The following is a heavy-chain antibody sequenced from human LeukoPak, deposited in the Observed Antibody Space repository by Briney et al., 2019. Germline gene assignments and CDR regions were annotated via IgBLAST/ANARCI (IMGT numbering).Heavy chain of an antibody. CDR3: ARGSLIAGRLYFYYMDV. V-gene: IGHV3-7*01. D-gene: IGHD2-15*01. Sequence: GGSLRLSCSGSGFPFSSYGIHWVRQAPGKGLEWVANIKQDGSEENSVDSVKGRFTISRDNAKNSVFLQMNSLRAEDTAVYYCARGSLIAGRLYFYYMDVWGKGTTVTVSS. CDR2: IKQDGSEE. J-gene: IGHJ6*03. CDR1: GFPFSSYG.